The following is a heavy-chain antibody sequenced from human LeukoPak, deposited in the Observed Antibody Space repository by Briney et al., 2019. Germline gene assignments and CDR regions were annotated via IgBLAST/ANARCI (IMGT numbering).Heavy chain of an antibody. Sequence: ASVKVSCKASGYTFTSYGIRWVRQAPGQGLEWVGWISAYNGNTNYAQKLQGRVTMTTDKSTSTAYMELRSLRSDAPAEYFRVVETAMVSDFYEVDYWGQGTLVTVSS. V-gene: IGHV1-18*01. J-gene: IGHJ4*02. D-gene: IGHD5-18*01. CDR2: ISAYNGNT. CDR3: VVETAMVSDFYEVDY. CDR1: GYTFTSYG.